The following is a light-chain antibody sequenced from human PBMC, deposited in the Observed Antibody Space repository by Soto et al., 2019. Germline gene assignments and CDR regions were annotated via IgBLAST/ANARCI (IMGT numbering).Light chain of an antibody. Sequence: DIQLTQSPSFLSASVGDRVTITCRASQGINNYLGWYQQKPGKAPKLLIHAASTLQSGVPSRSSGSGSGTEFTLTISSLQPEDFATYYCQQLNSYPITFGPGTKVDI. CDR3: QQLNSYPIT. J-gene: IGKJ3*01. CDR2: AAS. CDR1: QGINNY. V-gene: IGKV1-9*01.